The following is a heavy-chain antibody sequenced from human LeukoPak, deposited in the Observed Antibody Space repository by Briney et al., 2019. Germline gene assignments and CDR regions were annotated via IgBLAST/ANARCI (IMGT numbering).Heavy chain of an antibody. CDR3: AKDIRATSVAGTSGFDY. Sequence: GGSLRLSCAASGFTFSSYEMNWVRQAPGKGLEWVSGISWNSGSIDYADSVKGRFTMSRDNAKNSLYLQMNSLRAEDTALYYCAKDIRATSVAGTSGFDYWGQGTLVTVSS. CDR2: ISWNSGSI. J-gene: IGHJ4*02. V-gene: IGHV3-9*01. CDR1: GFTFSSYE. D-gene: IGHD6-19*01.